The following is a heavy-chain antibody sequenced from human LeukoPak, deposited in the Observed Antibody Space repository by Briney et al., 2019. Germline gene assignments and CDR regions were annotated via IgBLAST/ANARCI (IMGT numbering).Heavy chain of an antibody. Sequence: GGSLRLSCAGSGFALKRYSLSWVRQAPGKGLEWISYISGREITIYYTDSVKGRFTISRDNTNNLLYLQMDSLRAEDTATYYCARRSWSHAFDVWGRGTFVTVS. CDR3: ARRSWSHAFDV. CDR1: GFALKRYS. V-gene: IGHV3-48*04. J-gene: IGHJ3*01. D-gene: IGHD2-15*01. CDR2: ISGREITI.